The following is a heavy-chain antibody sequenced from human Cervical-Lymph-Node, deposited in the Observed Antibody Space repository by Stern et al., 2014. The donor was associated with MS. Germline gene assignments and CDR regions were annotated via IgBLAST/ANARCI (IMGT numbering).Heavy chain of an antibody. D-gene: IGHD1-1*01. CDR1: GFTVSRDY. V-gene: IGHV3-53*01. CDR2: ITNVGST. J-gene: IGHJ4*02. Sequence: EVQLVQSGGGVIQPGGSLRLPCTASGFTVSRDYMTWVRQAPGKGLEWVSLITNVGSTFYTDCVKGRFTIARDDSKNTVYLHMTSLRAEDTAMYYCARDTSSPERSDWWGQGTLVTVSS. CDR3: ARDTSSPERSDW.